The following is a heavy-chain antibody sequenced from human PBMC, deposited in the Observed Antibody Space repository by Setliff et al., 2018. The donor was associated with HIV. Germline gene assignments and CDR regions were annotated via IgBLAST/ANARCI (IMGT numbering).Heavy chain of an antibody. CDR3: VKEYHTTATDTRVANYFDY. Sequence: ASVKISCKASGYTFTSCFMHWVRQAPGQGLEYMGIINPSDGTTDYTQKFQDRVTMTSDTSTSTVYMELRSLRSEDTAIYYCVKEYHTTATDTRVANYFDYWGQGTLVTVSS. CDR1: GYTFTSCF. D-gene: IGHD6-13*01. CDR2: INPSDGTT. V-gene: IGHV1-46*01. J-gene: IGHJ4*02.